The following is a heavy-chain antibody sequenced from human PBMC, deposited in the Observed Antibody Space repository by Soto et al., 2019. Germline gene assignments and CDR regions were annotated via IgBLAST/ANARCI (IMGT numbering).Heavy chain of an antibody. CDR1: GFPFEKYG. Sequence: AVTLRLSFAFSGFPFEKYGMNWVRQAPGQGLEWVSSISFSGDYIYYADSVKGRFTISRDNARNSLYLQMNSLSAEDTAVYYYECSYLVPEARTNEIDHGGRG. D-gene: IGHD2-2*01. CDR3: ECSYLVPEARTNEIDH. CDR2: ISFSGDYI. V-gene: IGHV3-21*01. J-gene: IGHJ2*01.